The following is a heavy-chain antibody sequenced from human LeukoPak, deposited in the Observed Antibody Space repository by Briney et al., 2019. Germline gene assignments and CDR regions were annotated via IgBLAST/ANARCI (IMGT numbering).Heavy chain of an antibody. D-gene: IGHD3-16*01. CDR3: ARDKLRGSQNSFDY. J-gene: IGHJ4*02. V-gene: IGHV3-33*01. Sequence: GRSLRLSCAASGFTFSSYGMHWVRQAPGKGLEWVAVIWYDGSNKYYADSVKGRFTISRDNSKNTLYLQMNSLRAEDTAVYYFARDKLRGSQNSFDYWGQGTLVTVSS. CDR2: IWYDGSNK. CDR1: GFTFSSYG.